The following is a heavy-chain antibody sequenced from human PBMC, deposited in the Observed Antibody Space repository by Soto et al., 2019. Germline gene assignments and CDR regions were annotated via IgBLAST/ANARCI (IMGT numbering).Heavy chain of an antibody. CDR3: AGESGWFGEFNYYYNGMDV. Sequence: SETLSLTCTVSGGSISSGNYYWTWIRQPPGKGLEWIGNIFYSGTTYYNPSLESRVSISIDTSKNQFSLKVSSVTAADTAVYYCAGESGWFGEFNYYYNGMDVWGQGIMVTVSS. CDR2: IFYSGTT. CDR1: GGSISSGNYY. V-gene: IGHV4-30-4*01. J-gene: IGHJ6*02. D-gene: IGHD3-10*01.